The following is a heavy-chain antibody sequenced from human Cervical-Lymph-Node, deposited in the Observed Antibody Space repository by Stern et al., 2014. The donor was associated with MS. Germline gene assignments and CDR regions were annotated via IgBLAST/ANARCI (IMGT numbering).Heavy chain of an antibody. CDR2: IWYDGSQR. Sequence: QVKLVESGGGVVQPGTSLRLSCEASGFTFSNYGMHWVRQAPGKGLEWVAVIWYDGSQRYYADSVKGRFTISRDNSKHTMFLQTNSLRAEDTAVYYCVRYKGYFDSRGYTYSWFDPWGQGTQVTVSS. V-gene: IGHV3-33*01. D-gene: IGHD3-22*01. CDR3: VRYKGYFDSRGYTYSWFDP. J-gene: IGHJ5*02. CDR1: GFTFSNYG.